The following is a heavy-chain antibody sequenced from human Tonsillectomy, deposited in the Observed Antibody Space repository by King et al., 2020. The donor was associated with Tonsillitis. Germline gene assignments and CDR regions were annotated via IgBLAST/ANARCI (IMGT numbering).Heavy chain of an antibody. D-gene: IGHD5-18*01. Sequence: VQLVESGGGVVQPGRSLRLSCAASGFTFSSYAMQWVRQAPGKGLEWVAVMSNDGSNKYYADSVKGRFTISRDNSKNTRYLQMNSLRAEDTAVYYWATAYRVYSYGPYYSYYGMYVWGQGTPVTVSS. CDR2: MSNDGSNK. CDR1: GFTFSSYA. V-gene: IGHV3-30*04. J-gene: IGHJ6*02. CDR3: ATAYRVYSYGPYYSYYGMYV.